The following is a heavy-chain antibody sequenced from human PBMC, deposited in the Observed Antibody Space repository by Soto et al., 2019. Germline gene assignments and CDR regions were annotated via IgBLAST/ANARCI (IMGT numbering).Heavy chain of an antibody. CDR2: IYASGST. J-gene: IGHJ6*04. D-gene: IGHD6-13*01. CDR1: GGSISSYY. Sequence: SETLSLTCTVSGGSISSYYWSWIRQPAGKGLEWIGRIYASGSTNYNPSLKSRVTMSVDTSKNQFSLKLSSVTAADTAVYYCAREPRIAAAGTHYYYYGMDVWGKGTTVTVSS. V-gene: IGHV4-4*07. CDR3: AREPRIAAAGTHYYYYGMDV.